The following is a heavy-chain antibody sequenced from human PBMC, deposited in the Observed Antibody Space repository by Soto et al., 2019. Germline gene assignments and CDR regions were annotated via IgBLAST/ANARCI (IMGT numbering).Heavy chain of an antibody. D-gene: IGHD4-17*01. Sequence: QLQLQESGSGLVKPSQTLSLTCAVSGGSISSGGYSWSWIRQPPGEGLEWIGYIYHSGSTYYNPALKSRVTMSVDRSKAQFSLELSSVTAADTAVYYCARMGADSGDWYFDFWGRGPLVTVSS. CDR3: ARMGADSGDWYFDF. V-gene: IGHV4-30-2*01. CDR2: IYHSGST. CDR1: GGSISSGGYS. J-gene: IGHJ2*01.